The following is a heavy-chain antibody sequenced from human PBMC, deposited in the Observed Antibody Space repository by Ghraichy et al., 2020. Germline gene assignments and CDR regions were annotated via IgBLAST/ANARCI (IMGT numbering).Heavy chain of an antibody. Sequence: SETLSLTCAVYGVSFSGYYWSWIRQPPGKGLEWIGEINHSGSTNYNPSLKSRVTISVDTSKNQFSLKLSSVTAADTAVYYCARVIVVPRGYYYYYYYMDVWGKGTTVTVSS. CDR1: GVSFSGYY. J-gene: IGHJ6*03. CDR2: INHSGST. CDR3: ARVIVVPRGYYYYYYYMDV. D-gene: IGHD2-2*01. V-gene: IGHV4-34*01.